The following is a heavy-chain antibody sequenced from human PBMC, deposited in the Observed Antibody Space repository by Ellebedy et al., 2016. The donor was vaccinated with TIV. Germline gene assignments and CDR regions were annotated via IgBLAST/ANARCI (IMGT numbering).Heavy chain of an antibody. V-gene: IGHV4-34*01. J-gene: IGHJ4*02. CDR3: SRGVTDQN. Sequence: MPSETLSLTCTVSGGSISIYYWSWIRQPPGKGLEWIGEINHSGSTNYNSSLKSRVTISLDTSKNQFSLKLSSVNAADTAVYYCSRGVTDQNWGQGILVTVSS. D-gene: IGHD2-21*02. CDR1: GGSISIYY. CDR2: INHSGST.